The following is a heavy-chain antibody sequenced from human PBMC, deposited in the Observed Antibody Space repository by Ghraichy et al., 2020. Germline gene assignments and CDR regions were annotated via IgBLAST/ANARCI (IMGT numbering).Heavy chain of an antibody. J-gene: IGHJ5*02. CDR1: GFTFSSYA. D-gene: IGHD4-17*01. CDR2: ISGSGGST. V-gene: IGHV3-23*01. Sequence: GGSLRLSCAASGFTFSSYAMSWVRQAPGKGLEWVSAISGSGGSTYYADSVKGRFTISRDNSKNTLYLQMNSLRAEDTAVYYCAKDPLPNDYGDPNWFDPWGQGTLVTVSS. CDR3: AKDPLPNDYGDPNWFDP.